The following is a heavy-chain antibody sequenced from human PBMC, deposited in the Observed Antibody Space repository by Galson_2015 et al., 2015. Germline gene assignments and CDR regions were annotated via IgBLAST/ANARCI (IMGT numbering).Heavy chain of an antibody. Sequence: SLRLSCAASGFTVSSNYMSWVRQAPGKGLEWVSLIYSGGSTYYADSVKGRFTISRDNSKNTLYLQINSLRAEDTAVYYCARVIAAQHYTLDVWGQGTTVTVSS. V-gene: IGHV3-53*01. CDR3: ARVIAAQHYTLDV. D-gene: IGHD6-13*01. J-gene: IGHJ6*02. CDR2: IYSGGST. CDR1: GFTVSSNY.